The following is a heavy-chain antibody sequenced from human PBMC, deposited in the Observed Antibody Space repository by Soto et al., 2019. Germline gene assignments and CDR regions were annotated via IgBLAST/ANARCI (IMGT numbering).Heavy chain of an antibody. CDR1: GFTFGSYW. CDR2: ISTDGSTT. Sequence: EVQLVESGGGLVQPGGSLRLSCAASGFTFGSYWMHWVRQAPGEGLLWVSDISTDGSTTRYADSVKGRFTISRDNAKNTLYVQMNCLRAEDTAVYFCARGGLQPVDYWGQGTLVTVSS. D-gene: IGHD5-18*01. CDR3: ARGGLQPVDY. J-gene: IGHJ4*02. V-gene: IGHV3-74*01.